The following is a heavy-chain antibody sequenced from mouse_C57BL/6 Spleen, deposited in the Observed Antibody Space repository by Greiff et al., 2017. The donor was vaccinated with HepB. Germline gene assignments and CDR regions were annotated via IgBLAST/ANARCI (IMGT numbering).Heavy chain of an antibody. CDR3: AGGNHYAMDY. CDR2: ISSGSSTI. V-gene: IGHV5-17*01. J-gene: IGHJ4*01. Sequence: EVKVVESGGGLVKPGGSLKLSCAASGFTFSDYGMHWVRQAPEKGLEWVAYISSGSSTIYYADTVKGRFTISRDNAKNTLFLQMTSLRSEDTAMYYCAGGNHYAMDYWGQGTSVTVSS. D-gene: IGHD2-1*01. CDR1: GFTFSDYG.